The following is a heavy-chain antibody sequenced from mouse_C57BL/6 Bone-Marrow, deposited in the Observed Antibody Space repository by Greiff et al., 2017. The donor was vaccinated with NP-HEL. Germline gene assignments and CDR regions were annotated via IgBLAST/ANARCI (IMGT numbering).Heavy chain of an antibody. CDR2: INPNNGGT. D-gene: IGHD1-1*01. J-gene: IGHJ2*01. Sequence: EVQLQQSGPELVKPGASVKIPCKASGYTFTDYNMDWVKQSHGKSLEWIGDINPNNGGTIYNQKFKGKATLTVDKSSSTAYMELRSLTSEDTAVYYCARRYYGSSPHYYFDYWGQGTTLTVSS. V-gene: IGHV1-18*01. CDR1: GYTFTDYN. CDR3: ARRYYGSSPHYYFDY.